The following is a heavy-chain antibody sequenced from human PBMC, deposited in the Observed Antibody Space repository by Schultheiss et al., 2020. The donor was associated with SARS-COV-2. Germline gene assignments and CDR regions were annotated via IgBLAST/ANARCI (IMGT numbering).Heavy chain of an antibody. Sequence: GGSLRLSCAASGFTFSGSAMHWVRQAPGKGLEWVSAISGSGGSTYYADSVKGRFTISRDNSKNTLYLQMNSLRAEDTAVYYCALNSSSWYRDYYYYYMDVWGKGTTVTVSS. V-gene: IGHV3-23*01. CDR1: GFTFSGSA. CDR2: ISGSGGST. CDR3: ALNSSSWYRDYYYYYMDV. J-gene: IGHJ6*03. D-gene: IGHD6-13*01.